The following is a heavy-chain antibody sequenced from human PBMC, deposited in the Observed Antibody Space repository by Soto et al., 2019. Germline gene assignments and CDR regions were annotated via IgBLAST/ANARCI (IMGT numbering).Heavy chain of an antibody. V-gene: IGHV1-69*02. CDR1: GGTFSSYT. J-gene: IGHJ4*02. D-gene: IGHD5-12*01. Sequence: QVQLVQSGAEVKKPGSSVKVSCKASGGTFSSYTISWVRQAPGQGLEWMGRIIPILGIANYAQKFQGRVTITADKSTSTDYMELSSLRSEDTAVYYCASGHGGYVGSLYYWGQGTLVTVSS. CDR2: IIPILGIA. CDR3: ASGHGGYVGSLYY.